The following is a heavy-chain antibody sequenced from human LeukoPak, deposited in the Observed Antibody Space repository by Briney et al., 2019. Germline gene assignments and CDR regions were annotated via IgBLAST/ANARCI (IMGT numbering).Heavy chain of an antibody. CDR1: GGSISSSNW. V-gene: IGHV4-4*02. CDR2: IYHSGST. J-gene: IGHJ4*02. Sequence: PSETLSLTCAVSGGSISSSNWWSWVRQPPGKGLEWIGEIYHSGSTNYNPSLKSRVTMSVDTSKNQFSLKLSSVTAADTAVYYCARSLVGATNDFDYWGQGTLVTVSS. CDR3: ARSLVGATNDFDY. D-gene: IGHD1-26*01.